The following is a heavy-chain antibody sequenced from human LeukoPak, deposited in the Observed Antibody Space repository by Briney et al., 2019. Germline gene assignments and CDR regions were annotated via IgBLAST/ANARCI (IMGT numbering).Heavy chain of an antibody. CDR3: ARAIQLWLGNDY. Sequence: PGGSLRLSCAASGFTFSSYAMSWVRQAPGKGLEWVANIKQDGSEKYYVDSVKGRFTISRDNAKNSLYLQMNSLRAEDTAVYYCARAIQLWLGNDYWGQGTLVTVSS. CDR2: IKQDGSEK. CDR1: GFTFSSYA. V-gene: IGHV3-7*01. J-gene: IGHJ4*02. D-gene: IGHD5-18*01.